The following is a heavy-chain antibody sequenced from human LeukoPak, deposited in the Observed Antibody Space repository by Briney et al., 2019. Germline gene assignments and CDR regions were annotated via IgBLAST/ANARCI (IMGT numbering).Heavy chain of an antibody. V-gene: IGHV1-3*01. D-gene: IGHD6-25*01. CDR3: ARERYSSAWTAHTIYFDY. CDR1: GYIFTSYA. CDR2: INAGNGNT. Sequence: ASVKVSCKASGYIFTSYAMNWVRQAPGQRLEWMGWINAGNGNTKYSQKFQGRVTITRDTSASTAYMELSSLRSEDTAVYYCARERYSSAWTAHTIYFDYWGQGTLVTVSS. J-gene: IGHJ4*02.